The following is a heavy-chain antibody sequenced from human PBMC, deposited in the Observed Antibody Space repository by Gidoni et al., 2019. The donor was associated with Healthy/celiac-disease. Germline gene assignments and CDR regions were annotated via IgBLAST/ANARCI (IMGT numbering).Heavy chain of an antibody. J-gene: IGHJ3*02. CDR3: ARKTYSSGWYGGAFDI. Sequence: EVQLVQSGAEVKKPGESLKISCKGSGYSFTSYWIGWLRQMPGKGLEWMGIIYPGDSDTRYSPSFQGQVTISADKSISTAYLQWSSLKASDTAMYYCARKTYSSGWYGGAFDIWGQGTMVTVSS. D-gene: IGHD6-19*01. V-gene: IGHV5-51*01. CDR2: IYPGDSDT. CDR1: GYSFTSYW.